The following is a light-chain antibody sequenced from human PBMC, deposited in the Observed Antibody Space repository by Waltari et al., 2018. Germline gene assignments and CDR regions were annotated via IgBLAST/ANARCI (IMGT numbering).Light chain of an antibody. J-gene: IGKJ1*01. CDR3: QQYNTYPWT. CDR1: QSISTW. V-gene: IGKV1-5*03. CDR2: MAS. Sequence: DIQMTQSPSTLSASVGDRVTITCRASQSISTWLAWYQQKPGKAPKLLIYMASTLESGVPSRFSGSGSGKEFTLTISSLQPDDFATYCCQQYNTYPWTFGQGTKVEIK.